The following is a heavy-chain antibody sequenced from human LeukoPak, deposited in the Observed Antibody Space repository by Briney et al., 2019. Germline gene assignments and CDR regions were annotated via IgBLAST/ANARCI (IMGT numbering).Heavy chain of an antibody. CDR2: MNPNSCNT. V-gene: IGHV1-8*01. CDR3: ARVTKSRNDFWSGYYGYYYYYMDV. CDR1: GYTFTSYD. J-gene: IGHJ6*03. D-gene: IGHD3-3*01. Sequence: GASVKVSCKASGYTFTSYDINWVRQATGKGLEWMGGMNPNSCNTDYAQKFQGRVTMTRNTSISTAYMELSSLISEDTAVYYCARVTKSRNDFWSGYYGYYYYYMDVWGKGTTVTVSS.